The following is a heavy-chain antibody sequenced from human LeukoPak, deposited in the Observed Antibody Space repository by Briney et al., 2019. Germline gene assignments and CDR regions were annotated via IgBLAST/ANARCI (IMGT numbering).Heavy chain of an antibody. CDR2: ISSDGSIA. V-gene: IGHV3-74*01. CDR3: ARADYGGNSDFHY. J-gene: IGHJ4*02. Sequence: GGSLRLTCAASGFTFSTYWMHWVRQAPGKGLVWVSRISSDGSIAINADSVEGRFTVSRDNAKNTLYLQMNSLRVEDTAVYYCARADYGGNSDFHYWGQGTLVTVSS. CDR1: GFTFSTYW. D-gene: IGHD4-23*01.